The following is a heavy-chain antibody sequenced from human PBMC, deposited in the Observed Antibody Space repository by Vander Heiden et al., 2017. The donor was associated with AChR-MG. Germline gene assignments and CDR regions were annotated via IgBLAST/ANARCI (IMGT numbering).Heavy chain of an antibody. CDR3: AKDVTHGSGSYYHYYYMDV. Sequence: EVQLVESGGGLVQPGRSLRLSCAASGFTFDDYAMHWVRQAPGKDLEWVSGISWNSGSIGYADSVKGRFTISRDNAKNSLYLQMNSLRAEDTALYYCAKDVTHGSGSYYHYYYMDVWGKGTTVTVSS. J-gene: IGHJ6*03. CDR1: GFTFDDYA. CDR2: ISWNSGSI. V-gene: IGHV3-9*01. D-gene: IGHD3-10*01.